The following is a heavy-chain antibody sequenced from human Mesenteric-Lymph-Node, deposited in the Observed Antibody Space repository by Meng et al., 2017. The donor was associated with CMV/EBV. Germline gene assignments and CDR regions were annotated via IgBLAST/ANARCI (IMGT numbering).Heavy chain of an antibody. CDR3: ARDPLNDYGHFYHNYGMDV. CDR1: GFTFDDYA. J-gene: IGHJ6*02. D-gene: IGHD4-17*01. V-gene: IGHV3-74*01. Sequence: GESLKISCAASGFTFDDYAMHWVRQAPGKGLVWVSRINTDGSSTTYTDSVKGRFTISRDNAKNTLYLQMNSLRAEDTAVYYCARDPLNDYGHFYHNYGMDVWGQGTTVTVSS. CDR2: INTDGSST.